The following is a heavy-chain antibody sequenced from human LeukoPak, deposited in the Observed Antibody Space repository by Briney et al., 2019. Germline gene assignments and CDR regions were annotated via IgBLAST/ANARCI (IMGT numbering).Heavy chain of an antibody. D-gene: IGHD1-26*01. J-gene: IGHJ4*02. CDR1: GYSFTRYW. CDR2: VYPDDSDT. Sequence: GASLKISCKTSGYSFTRYWIAWGHQTPGKGLEWMGIVYPDDSDTRYSPAFQGQVTISADKSITPAYLHWSSLKASDTAVYYCARPSGTYFPFDYWGQGTLVTVSS. CDR3: ARPSGTYFPFDY. V-gene: IGHV5-51*07.